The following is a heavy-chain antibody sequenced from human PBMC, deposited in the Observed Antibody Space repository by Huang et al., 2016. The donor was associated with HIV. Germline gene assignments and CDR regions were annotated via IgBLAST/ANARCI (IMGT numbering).Heavy chain of an antibody. CDR1: GASISSYY. V-gene: IGHV4-4*07. Sequence: QVQLQESGPGLVKPSETLSLTCNVSGASISSYYWSWIRQSDGKGLEWIGRLYIRGGIHYNPSLKSRVTMAIDTSKNQFSLRLSSVTAADTAVYYCARAFSTGAYGSGSYNYWGQGTLVTVSS. J-gene: IGHJ4*02. CDR3: ARAFSTGAYGSGSYNY. CDR2: LYIRGGI. D-gene: IGHD3-10*01.